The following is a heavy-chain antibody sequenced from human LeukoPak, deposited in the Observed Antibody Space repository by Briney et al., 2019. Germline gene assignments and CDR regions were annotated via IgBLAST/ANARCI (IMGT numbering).Heavy chain of an antibody. CDR3: ARAPGPSYSYGPYYFDY. Sequence: GGSLRLSCAASGFTFDDYAMHWVRHAPGKGREWVSGISWDSGRIDYADSVKGRFTISTDNAKPSLYLQMNSLRAEDTALYYCARAPGPSYSYGPYYFDYWGQGTLVTVSS. J-gene: IGHJ4*02. CDR2: ISWDSGRI. CDR1: GFTFDDYA. V-gene: IGHV3-9*01. D-gene: IGHD5-18*01.